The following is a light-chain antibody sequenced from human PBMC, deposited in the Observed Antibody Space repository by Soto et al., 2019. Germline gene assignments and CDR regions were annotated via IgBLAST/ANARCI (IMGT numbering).Light chain of an antibody. CDR3: CLYSGSYSYV. V-gene: IGLV2-11*01. J-gene: IGLJ1*01. CDR2: DVT. CDR1: SSDVGGYKY. Sequence: QSALTQPHSVSGSPGQSVTISCTGTSSDVGGYKYVSWYQHHPGKAPKLIIYDVTERHSGVPDRFSGSRSGNRASLTISGLQAEDEADYYCCLYSGSYSYVFGIGTKLTVL.